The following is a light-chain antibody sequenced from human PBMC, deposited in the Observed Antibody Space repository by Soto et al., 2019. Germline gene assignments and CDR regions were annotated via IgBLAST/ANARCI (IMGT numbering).Light chain of an antibody. Sequence: TQSPATLSSSPGARVTLSCRASQGIRNDLDWFHQKPGKAPRLLIYAASNLQSGVPARFSVSESGTDFTLTISRLQPEDFATYYGQQKYFYPFTFGPGTKLDIK. J-gene: IGKJ3*01. CDR3: QQKYFYPFT. CDR2: AAS. V-gene: IGKV1-6*01. CDR1: QGIRND.